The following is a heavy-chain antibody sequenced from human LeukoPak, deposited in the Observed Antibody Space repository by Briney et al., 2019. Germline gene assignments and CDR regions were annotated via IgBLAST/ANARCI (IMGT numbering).Heavy chain of an antibody. CDR1: GFTFSNYD. Sequence: PRGSLRLSCAVSGFTFSNYDMNWVCPAPGKGLEWVSSISSGSSYIYYTDSGKGRFTISRDNAKNSLFLQMNSLKAEDTAVYYCARSAVTVAGANDYWGQGTLVTVSS. J-gene: IGHJ4*02. CDR3: ARSAVTVAGANDY. V-gene: IGHV3-21*01. D-gene: IGHD6-19*01. CDR2: ISSGSSYI.